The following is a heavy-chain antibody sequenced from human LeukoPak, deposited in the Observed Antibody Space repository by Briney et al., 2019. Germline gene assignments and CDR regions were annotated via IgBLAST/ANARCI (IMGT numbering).Heavy chain of an antibody. CDR1: GFTFSSYS. J-gene: IGHJ5*02. D-gene: IGHD3-9*01. Sequence: PGGSLRLSCAASGFTFSSYSMNWVRQAPGKGLEWVSSISSSSSYIYYADSVKGRFTISRDNAKNSLYLQMNSLRAEDTAVYYCARVGLRYFDWLLSWFDPWGQGTLVTVSS. CDR2: ISSSSSYI. V-gene: IGHV3-21*04. CDR3: ARVGLRYFDWLLSWFDP.